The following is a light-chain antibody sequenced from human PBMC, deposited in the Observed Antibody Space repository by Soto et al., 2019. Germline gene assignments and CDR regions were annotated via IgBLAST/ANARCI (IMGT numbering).Light chain of an antibody. CDR3: QQYNNWAPLT. V-gene: IGKV3-15*01. CDR1: QSVGKD. J-gene: IGKJ4*01. CDR2: GAS. Sequence: EVVMTQSPATLSVSPGEGATLYCRASQSVGKDFAWYQQKPGQAPRLFIFGASVRATGIPSRFSGSGSGTEFTLTISGLQSEDFAVYSCQQYNNWAPLTFGGGTKV.